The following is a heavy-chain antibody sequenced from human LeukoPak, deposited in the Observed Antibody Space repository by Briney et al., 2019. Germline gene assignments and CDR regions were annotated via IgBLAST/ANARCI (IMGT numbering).Heavy chain of an antibody. Sequence: SETLSLTCTVSGGSISSYYWTWIRQPPGKGLEWIGYIYYGGSTNYNPSLKSRVAISVDTSKNQFSLKMSSVTAADTAVYYCARERGYSYGYAFDYWGQGTLVTVSS. CDR1: GGSISSYY. CDR2: IYYGGST. CDR3: ARERGYSYGYAFDY. J-gene: IGHJ4*02. V-gene: IGHV4-59*01. D-gene: IGHD5-18*01.